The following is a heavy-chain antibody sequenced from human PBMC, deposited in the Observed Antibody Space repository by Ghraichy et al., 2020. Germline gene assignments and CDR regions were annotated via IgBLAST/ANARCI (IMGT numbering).Heavy chain of an antibody. CDR1: AFSFRSYG. J-gene: IGHJ5*02. Sequence: GGSLRLSCAASAFSFRSYGMHWVRQAPGKGLEWVAAIWYDGSIKYYAESVKGRFTISRDNSKNTLYLQMNGLRADDTAVYYCARDLETFDKVRGLNNWFDPWGQGTLVTVSS. CDR3: ARDLETFDKVRGLNNWFDP. CDR2: IWYDGSIK. V-gene: IGHV3-33*01. D-gene: IGHD3-10*01.